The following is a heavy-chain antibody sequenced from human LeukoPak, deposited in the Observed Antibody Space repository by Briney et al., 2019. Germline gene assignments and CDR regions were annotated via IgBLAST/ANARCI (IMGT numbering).Heavy chain of an antibody. CDR3: ATNVMYSSGYDDI. J-gene: IGHJ3*02. CDR2: INHSGST. V-gene: IGHV4-34*01. CDR1: GGSFSGYY. Sequence: SETLSLTCAVYGGSFSGYYWSWIRQPPGKGLEWIGEINHSGSTNYNPSLKSRVTISVDTSKNQFSLKLGSVTAADTAVYYCATNVMYSSGYDDIWGQGTMVTVSS. D-gene: IGHD6-19*01.